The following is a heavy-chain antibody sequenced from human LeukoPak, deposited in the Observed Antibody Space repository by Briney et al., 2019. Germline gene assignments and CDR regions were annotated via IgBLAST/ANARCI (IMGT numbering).Heavy chain of an antibody. CDR2: IKQDGSEK. D-gene: IGHD6-13*01. CDR1: GFTFSSYW. CDR3: ARMDGGYTGGMDV. Sequence: GGSLRLSCAASGFTFSSYWMSWVRQAPGKGLEWVANIKQDGSEKYYVDSVKGRFTISRDNAKNSLYLQMNSLRAEDTAVYYCARMDGGYTGGMDVWGQGTTVTVSS. V-gene: IGHV3-7*03. J-gene: IGHJ6*02.